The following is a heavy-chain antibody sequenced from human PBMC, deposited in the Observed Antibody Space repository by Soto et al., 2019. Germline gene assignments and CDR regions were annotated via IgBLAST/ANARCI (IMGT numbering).Heavy chain of an antibody. J-gene: IGHJ6*02. V-gene: IGHV3-33*01. CDR3: ARDRELLSYYYYGMDV. CDR2: IWYDGSNK. D-gene: IGHD1-26*01. Sequence: GGSLRLSCAASGFTFSIYGMHWVRQAPGKGLEWVAVIWYDGSNKYYADSVKGRFTISRDNSKNTLYLQMNSLRAEDTAVYYCARDRELLSYYYYGMDVWGQGTTVTVSS. CDR1: GFTFSIYG.